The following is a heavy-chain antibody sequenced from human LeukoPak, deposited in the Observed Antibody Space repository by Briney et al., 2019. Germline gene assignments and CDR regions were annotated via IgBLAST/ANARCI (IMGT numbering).Heavy chain of an antibody. J-gene: IGHJ4*02. CDR3: ARVVPGTGFFY. CDR1: GFTFSSYA. CDR2: ISGSGGST. V-gene: IGHV3-23*01. Sequence: PGGSLRLSCAASGFTFSSYAMSWVRQAPGKGLEWVSAISGSGGSTYYADSVKGRLTISRDNAKNSLYLQMNSLRAEDTAVYYCARVVPGTGFFYWGQGTLVTVSS. D-gene: IGHD2-8*02.